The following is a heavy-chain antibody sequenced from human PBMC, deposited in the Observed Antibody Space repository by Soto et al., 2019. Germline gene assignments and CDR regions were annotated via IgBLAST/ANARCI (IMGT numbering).Heavy chain of an antibody. V-gene: IGHV1-46*01. CDR2: INPSGGST. Sequence: QVQLVQSGAEVKKPGASVKVSCKASGYTFTSYYMHWVRQAPGQGLEWMGIINPSGGSTSYAQKFQGRVTMTRDTSTSTVHMELSSLRSEDTAVYYCARGPLIVVVTAILDYFDYWGQGTLVTVSS. J-gene: IGHJ4*02. CDR3: ARGPLIVVVTAILDYFDY. CDR1: GYTFTSYY. D-gene: IGHD2-21*02.